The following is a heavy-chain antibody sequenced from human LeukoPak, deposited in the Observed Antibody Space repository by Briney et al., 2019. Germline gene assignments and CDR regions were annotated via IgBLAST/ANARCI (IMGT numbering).Heavy chain of an antibody. CDR3: AKDRRPTYYSDTSGYYFRDAFNI. Sequence: PGGSLRLSCAASGFTFSSNAMSWVRQAPGKGLEWVSSISGSDGSSDGSTYYADSVKGRFTISRDNSKNTLYLQMNSLRAEDTAVYYCAKDRRPTYYSDTSGYYFRDAFNIWGQGTMVTVSS. D-gene: IGHD3-22*01. J-gene: IGHJ3*02. CDR2: ISGSDGSSDGST. V-gene: IGHV3-23*01. CDR1: GFTFSSNA.